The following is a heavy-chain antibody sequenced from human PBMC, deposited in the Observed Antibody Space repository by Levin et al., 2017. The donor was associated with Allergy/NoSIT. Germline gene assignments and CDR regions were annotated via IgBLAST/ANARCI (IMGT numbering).Heavy chain of an antibody. CDR2: IKQDGSEK. D-gene: IGHD6-19*01. CDR1: GFTFSTYW. Sequence: GESLKISCAASGFTFSTYWMSWVRQAPGKGLEWVANIKQDGSEKYYVDSVKGRFTISRDNAKNSLYLQMNSLRAEDTAVYYCARASPSTSGCLDYWGQGTLVTVSS. J-gene: IGHJ4*02. CDR3: ARASPSTSGCLDY. V-gene: IGHV3-7*04.